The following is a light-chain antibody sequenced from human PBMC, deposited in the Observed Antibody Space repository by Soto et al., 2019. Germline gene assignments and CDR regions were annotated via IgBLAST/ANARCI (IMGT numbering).Light chain of an antibody. CDR2: GAS. V-gene: IGKV3-15*01. Sequence: IVMPQSPATLSVSPGERATLSCRASQSISDKLAWYQQKPGQAPRLLIYGASTRATGVPVRFSGSGSGTEFTLPITSLQTEDFAVYYCQEYNNWRPITFGGGTKVEMK. CDR3: QEYNNWRPIT. J-gene: IGKJ4*01. CDR1: QSISDK.